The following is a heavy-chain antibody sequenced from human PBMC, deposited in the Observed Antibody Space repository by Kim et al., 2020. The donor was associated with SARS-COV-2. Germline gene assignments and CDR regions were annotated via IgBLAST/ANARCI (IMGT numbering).Heavy chain of an antibody. J-gene: IGHJ4*02. V-gene: IGHV3-74*01. Sequence: ADSVKGRFTISRDNAKNTLYLQMNSLRAEDTAVYYCAREGIVATIYLDYWGQGTLVTVSS. CDR3: AREGIVATIYLDY. D-gene: IGHD5-12*01.